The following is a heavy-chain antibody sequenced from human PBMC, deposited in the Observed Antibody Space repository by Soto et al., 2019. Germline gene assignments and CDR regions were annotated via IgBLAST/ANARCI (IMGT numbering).Heavy chain of an antibody. J-gene: IGHJ4*02. Sequence: QVQLVQSGAEVKKPGASVKVSCKASGYTFTGYYMHWVRQAPGQGLEWMGWINPNSGGTNYAQKLQGWVTMTRDTSISTAYMELSRLRSDDTAVYYCARGGFWDDYGDYWGQGTLVTVSS. CDR3: ARGGFWDDYGDY. CDR2: INPNSGGT. CDR1: GYTFTGYY. V-gene: IGHV1-2*04. D-gene: IGHD3-16*01.